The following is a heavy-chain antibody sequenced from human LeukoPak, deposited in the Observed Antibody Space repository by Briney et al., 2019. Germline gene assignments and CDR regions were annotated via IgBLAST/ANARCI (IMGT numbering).Heavy chain of an antibody. V-gene: IGHV3-48*04. D-gene: IGHD3-22*01. CDR2: ISSSSTI. CDR3: ARESMIAERPFDY. Sequence: GGSLRLSCAASGFTFSSYSMNWVRQAPGKGLEWVSYISSSSTIYYADSVKGRFTISRDNAKNSLYLQMNSLRAEDTAVYYCARESMIAERPFDYWGQGTLVTVSS. CDR1: GFTFSSYS. J-gene: IGHJ4*02.